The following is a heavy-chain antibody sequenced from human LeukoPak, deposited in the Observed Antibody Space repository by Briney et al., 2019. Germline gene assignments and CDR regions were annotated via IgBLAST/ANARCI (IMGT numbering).Heavy chain of an antibody. CDR2: INPNSGGT. V-gene: IGHV1-2*02. CDR3: ARGEPVVPAAIPHDY. CDR1: GYTFTGYY. J-gene: IGHJ4*02. D-gene: IGHD2-2*01. Sequence: RASVKVSCTASGYTFTGYYMHWVRPAPGQGLGWMGWINPNSGGTNYAQKFQGRVTMTRDTSISTAYMELSRLRSDDTAVYYCARGEPVVPAAIPHDYWGQGTLVTVSS.